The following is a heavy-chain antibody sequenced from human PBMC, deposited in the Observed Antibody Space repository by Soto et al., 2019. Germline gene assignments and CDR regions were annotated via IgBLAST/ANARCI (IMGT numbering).Heavy chain of an antibody. J-gene: IGHJ3*02. CDR2: MNPNSGNT. V-gene: IGHV1-8*01. D-gene: IGHD3-22*01. CDR3: ASYYYDSSGYDAFDI. CDR1: GYTFTSYD. Sequence: ASVKVSCKASGYTFTSYDINWVRQATGQGLEWMGWMNPNSGNTGYAQKLQGRVTMTRNTSISTAYMELSSLRSEDTAVYYCASYYYDSSGYDAFDIWGQGTLVTVSS.